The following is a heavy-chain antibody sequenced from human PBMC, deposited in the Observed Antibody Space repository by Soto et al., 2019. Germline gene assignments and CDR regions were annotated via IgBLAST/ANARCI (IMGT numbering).Heavy chain of an antibody. CDR1: GSTFRRYA. CDR3: AKVGGFDP. Sequence: PGGSQRLSCAASGSTFRRYARSWVRQIPGKGLECVSAIGGDGESTHYADSVKGRFTISRDNSKNTLYLQLNSLRVEDTAVYYCAKVGGFDPWGQGTLVTVSS. CDR2: IGGDGEST. J-gene: IGHJ5*02. D-gene: IGHD4-17*01. V-gene: IGHV3-23*01.